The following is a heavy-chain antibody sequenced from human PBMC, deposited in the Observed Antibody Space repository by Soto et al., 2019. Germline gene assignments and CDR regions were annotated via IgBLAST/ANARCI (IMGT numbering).Heavy chain of an antibody. CDR3: ARDNESSGSDAFAS. CDR2: IYYNGST. CDR1: GGSLSSGGYY. D-gene: IGHD3-22*01. Sequence: QVQLQESGPGLVKPSQTLSLTCTVSGGSLSSGGYYWSWIRQHPGKGLEWIGYIYYNGSTNYNPSLKSRVTMSLETSKNQFSLKLSSVTAADTAVYYCARDNESSGSDAFASWGQGTMVTVSS. J-gene: IGHJ3*02. V-gene: IGHV4-31*03.